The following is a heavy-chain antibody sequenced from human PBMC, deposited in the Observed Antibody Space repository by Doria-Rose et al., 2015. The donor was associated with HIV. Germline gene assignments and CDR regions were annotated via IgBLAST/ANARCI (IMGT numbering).Heavy chain of an antibody. CDR2: INHTGST. J-gene: IGHJ4*02. CDR1: GGSFNGYY. CDR3: ARSTNDYGDQLDY. Sequence: QQWGAGLLKPSETLSLTCAVYGGSFNGYYWSWIRQPPGKGLEWIGEINHTGSTNYNPSLKSRVTISVDTSKNQFSLKLSSVTAADTAVYYCARSTNDYGDQLDYWGRGTLVTVSS. D-gene: IGHD4-17*01. V-gene: IGHV4-34*02.